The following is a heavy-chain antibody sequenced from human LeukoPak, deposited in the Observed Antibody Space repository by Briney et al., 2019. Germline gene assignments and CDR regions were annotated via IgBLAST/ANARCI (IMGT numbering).Heavy chain of an antibody. J-gene: IGHJ6*02. CDR3: ARAPRGESDAASGFYGMDV. CDR1: GGSISTYY. Sequence: PSETLSLTCTVSGGSISTYYWTRIRHPPGKGLEWIGYSHYTGSTNYNHSLTSRVTISVDTSKNQFSLNLNSVTAADTALYFCARAPRGESDAASGFYGMDVWGQGTTVTVSS. D-gene: IGHD3-22*01. CDR2: SHYTGST. V-gene: IGHV4-59*01.